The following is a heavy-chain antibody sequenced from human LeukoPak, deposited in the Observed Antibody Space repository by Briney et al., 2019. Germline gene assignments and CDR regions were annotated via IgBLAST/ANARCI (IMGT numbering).Heavy chain of an antibody. Sequence: GGSLTLSCAASGFTFLSYAMGWVRQAPGKGLEWVSAVSGSGSSTYYADSVKGRFTISRDKSKNTLSLQMNSLRAEDTAVYYCAKHGVVSIAVVPSTTYFDYWGQGTLVTVSS. V-gene: IGHV3-23*01. J-gene: IGHJ4*02. D-gene: IGHD2-2*01. CDR2: VSGSGSST. CDR3: AKHGVVSIAVVPSTTYFDY. CDR1: GFTFLSYA.